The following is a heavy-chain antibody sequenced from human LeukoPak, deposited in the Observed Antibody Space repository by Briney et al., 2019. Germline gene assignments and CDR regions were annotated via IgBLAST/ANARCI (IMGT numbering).Heavy chain of an antibody. Sequence: ASVKVSCKASGYTFTSYYMHWVRQAPGQGLEWTGIINPSGGSTSYAQKFQGRVTMTRDTSTSTVYMELSSLRSEDTAVYYCARDLSLGYNWNYGPYNWFDPWGQGTLVTVSS. D-gene: IGHD1-7*01. CDR2: INPSGGST. CDR3: ARDLSLGYNWNYGPYNWFDP. V-gene: IGHV1-46*01. J-gene: IGHJ5*02. CDR1: GYTFTSYY.